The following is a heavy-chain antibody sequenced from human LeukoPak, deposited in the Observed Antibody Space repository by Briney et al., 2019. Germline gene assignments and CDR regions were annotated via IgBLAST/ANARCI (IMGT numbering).Heavy chain of an antibody. Sequence: ASVKVSCKASGYTFTSYAMNWVRQAPGQGLEWMGWINPNSGATDYAQKFQGRVTMTRDTSISTAYMELSRLRSDDTAVYYCARPLLWWPQVGYFDYWGQGTLVTVSS. CDR3: ARPLLWWPQVGYFDY. V-gene: IGHV1-2*02. CDR2: INPNSGAT. D-gene: IGHD4/OR15-4a*01. J-gene: IGHJ4*02. CDR1: GYTFTSYA.